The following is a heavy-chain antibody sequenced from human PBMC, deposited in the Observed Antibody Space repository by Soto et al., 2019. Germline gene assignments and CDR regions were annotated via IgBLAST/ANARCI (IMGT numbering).Heavy chain of an antibody. J-gene: IGHJ6*02. CDR2: IYTSGST. CDR1: GGSISSYY. Sequence: PSETLSLTCTVSGGSISSYYLSWIRQPAGKGLEWIGRIYTSGSTNYNPSLKSRVTMSVDTSKNQFSLKLSSVTAADTAVYYCARGGIAATFDYYYYYGMDVWGQGTTVTVYS. D-gene: IGHD2-15*01. V-gene: IGHV4-4*07. CDR3: ARGGIAATFDYYYYYGMDV.